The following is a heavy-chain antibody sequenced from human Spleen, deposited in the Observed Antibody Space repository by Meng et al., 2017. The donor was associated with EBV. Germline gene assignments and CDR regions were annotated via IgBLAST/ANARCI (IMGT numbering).Heavy chain of an antibody. Sequence: QVQLQWGGAGLLKPSETLSLTCAVYGESFSAYYWRWIRQPPGRGLEWIGDVIHSGNTSYSPSLKSRVTISVDTSKSQFSLKLRSMTAADTAVYYCATGWGKANYWGQGTLVTVSS. CDR2: VIHSGNT. V-gene: IGHV4-34*12. D-gene: IGHD3-16*01. CDR1: GESFSAYY. CDR3: ATGWGKANY. J-gene: IGHJ4*02.